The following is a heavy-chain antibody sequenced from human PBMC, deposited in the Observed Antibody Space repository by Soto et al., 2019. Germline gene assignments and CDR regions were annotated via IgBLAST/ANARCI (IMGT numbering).Heavy chain of an antibody. CDR1: VFTFSSYG. Sequence: QVQLVESGGGVVQPGRSLRLSCAASVFTFSSYGMHWVRQAPGKGLERVAVISYDGSNKYYADSVKGRFTISRDNSKNTLYLQMNSLRAEDTAVYYCAKDLAVAGRRGLGNYGMDVWGQGTTVTVSS. D-gene: IGHD6-19*01. J-gene: IGHJ6*02. CDR3: AKDLAVAGRRGLGNYGMDV. CDR2: ISYDGSNK. V-gene: IGHV3-30*18.